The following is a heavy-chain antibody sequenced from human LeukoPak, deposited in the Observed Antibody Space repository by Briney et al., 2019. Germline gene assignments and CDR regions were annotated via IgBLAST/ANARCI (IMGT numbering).Heavy chain of an antibody. CDR2: ISYDGSNK. J-gene: IGHJ4*02. CDR3: AKHSTLFATSPFDY. Sequence: GGSLRLSCAASGFTFSSYGMHWVRQAPGKGLEWVAVISYDGSNKYYADSVKGRFTISRDNSKNTLYLQLNSLRAEDTALYYCAKHSTLFATSPFDYWGRGTLVTVSS. CDR1: GFTFSSYG. D-gene: IGHD1-26*01. V-gene: IGHV3-30*18.